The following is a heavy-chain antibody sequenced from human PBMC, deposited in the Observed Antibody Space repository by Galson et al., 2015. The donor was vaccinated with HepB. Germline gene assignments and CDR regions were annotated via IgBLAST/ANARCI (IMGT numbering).Heavy chain of an antibody. CDR3: ARIGGGAGWTYYFDF. V-gene: IGHV2-26*01. CDR1: GFSLTNARMG. D-gene: IGHD3/OR15-3a*01. J-gene: IGHJ4*02. CDR2: IFSNDEK. Sequence: PALVKPTQTLTLTCTVSGFSLTNARMGVTWIRQPPGKALEWLAHIFSNDEKSFSTSLKTRLTISKDTSKSQVVLTMTNMDPVDTATYYCARIGGGAGWTYYFDFWGQGTLVTVSS.